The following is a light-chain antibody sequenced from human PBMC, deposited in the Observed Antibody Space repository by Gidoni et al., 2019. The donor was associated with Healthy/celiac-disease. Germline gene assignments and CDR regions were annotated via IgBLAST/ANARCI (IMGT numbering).Light chain of an antibody. V-gene: IGKV3-20*01. J-gene: IGKJ4*01. CDR1: QSVSSSY. CDR2: GAS. Sequence: ESVLTQSPGTLSLSPGERATLSCRASQSVSSSYLAWYQQTPGQATRLLIYGASSRATGIPDRFSGSGSGTDFTLTISRLEPEDFAVYYCQQYGSSPLTFGGGTKVEIK. CDR3: QQYGSSPLT.